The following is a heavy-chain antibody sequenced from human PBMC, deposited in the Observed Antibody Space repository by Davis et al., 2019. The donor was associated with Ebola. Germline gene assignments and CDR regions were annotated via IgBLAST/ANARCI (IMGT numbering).Heavy chain of an antibody. Sequence: PGGSLRLSCAASGFTFSSYAMSWVRQAPGKGLEWVSAIRGSGGSTYYADSVKGRFTISRDNSKNTLYLQMNSLRAEDTAVYYCAKDVPHYYYYGMDVWGQGTTDTVSS. D-gene: IGHD2-2*01. J-gene: IGHJ6*02. CDR2: IRGSGGST. CDR3: AKDVPHYYYYGMDV. CDR1: GFTFSSYA. V-gene: IGHV3-23*01.